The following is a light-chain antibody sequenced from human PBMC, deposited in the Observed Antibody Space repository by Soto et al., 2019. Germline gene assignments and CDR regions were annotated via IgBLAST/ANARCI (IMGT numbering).Light chain of an antibody. CDR3: ASYTRGSTLVV. J-gene: IGLJ3*02. Sequence: QSVLTQPASVSGSPGQSITISCTGTSSDVGRYNYVSWYQQHPGKAPKLMIYVVSSRPSGVSNRFSGSKSGNTASLTISGLQAEDEADYYCASYTRGSTLVVFGGGTQLTV. CDR2: VVS. V-gene: IGLV2-14*01. CDR1: SSDVGRYNY.